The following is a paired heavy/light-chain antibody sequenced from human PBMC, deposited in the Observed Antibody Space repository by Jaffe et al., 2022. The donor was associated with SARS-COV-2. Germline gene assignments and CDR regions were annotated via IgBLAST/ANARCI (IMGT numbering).Light chain of an antibody. CDR2: AAS. CDR3: QQYNSFPIT. CDR1: QGISNY. Sequence: DIQMTQSPSSLSASVGDRVTITCRASQGISNYLAWFQQKPGKAPKSLIYAASSLQSGVPSKFSGSGSGTDFTLTISSLQPEDFATYFCQQYNSFPITFGQGTRLEIK. V-gene: IGKV1-16*02. J-gene: IGKJ5*01.
Heavy chain of an antibody. J-gene: IGHJ4*02. CDR1: GFTFSSYW. Sequence: EVQLVESGGGLVQTGGSLRLSCVVSGFTFSSYWMYWVRQVPGKGLEWVASIKPDGSDKYYADSVRGRFTISRDNAKNSLYLQMNSLRAEDMAVYYCVRKNYFDYWGQGSLVTVSS. CDR2: IKPDGSDK. CDR3: VRKNYFDY. V-gene: IGHV3-7*03.